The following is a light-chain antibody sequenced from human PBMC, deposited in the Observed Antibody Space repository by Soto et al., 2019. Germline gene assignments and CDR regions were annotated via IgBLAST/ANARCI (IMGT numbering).Light chain of an antibody. Sequence: IQMTQSPSSLSASVGDRVTITCRASQSISSYLNWYQQKPGKAPKLLIYAASSLQSGVPSRFRGSGSGTEFTLTISSLQPDDFATYHCQQYNSYSRTFGQGTKVDI. J-gene: IGKJ1*01. CDR2: AAS. CDR3: QQYNSYSRT. V-gene: IGKV1-5*01. CDR1: QSISSY.